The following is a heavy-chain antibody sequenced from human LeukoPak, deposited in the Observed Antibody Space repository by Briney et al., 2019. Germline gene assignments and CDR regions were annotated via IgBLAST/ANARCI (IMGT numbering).Heavy chain of an antibody. CDR1: GYTFTGYY. D-gene: IGHD3-16*02. CDR2: MNPNSGNT. CDR3: ARGITGTKRKRRVWGSYLNYFDY. V-gene: IGHV1-8*02. Sequence: ASVKVSCKASGYTFTGYYMHWVRQATGQGLEWMGWMNPNSGNTGYAQKFRGRVTMTRNTSISTAYMELSSLRTEDTAVYYCARGITGTKRKRRVWGSYLNYFDYWGQGTLVTVSS. J-gene: IGHJ4*02.